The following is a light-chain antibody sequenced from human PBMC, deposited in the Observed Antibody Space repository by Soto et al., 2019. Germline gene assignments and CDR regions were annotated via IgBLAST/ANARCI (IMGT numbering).Light chain of an antibody. CDR2: DAS. J-gene: IGKJ5*01. Sequence: EIVLTQSPATLSLSPGERATLSCRASQTFSSHLAWYQQKPGQAPRLLIYDASNRATGIPARFSGRGSGTDFTLTISSLDPEDFAVYYCQQRSNWPPVITFGQGTRLEIK. CDR1: QTFSSH. V-gene: IGKV3-11*01. CDR3: QQRSNWPPVIT.